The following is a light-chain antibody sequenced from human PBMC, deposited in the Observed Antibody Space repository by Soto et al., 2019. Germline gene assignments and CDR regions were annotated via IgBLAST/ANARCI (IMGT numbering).Light chain of an antibody. J-gene: IGKJ5*01. CDR1: QTVVTR. V-gene: IGKV1-5*01. CDR3: QQYETFSGT. CDR2: DAS. Sequence: DIQMTQSPSTLSASVGDRVTITCRASQTVVTRVAWYQHRPGKAPKLLIYDASNLESGVPTRFSGSGSRTEFTLTIASLQPDDFATYYCQQYETFSGTFGPGTRLEIK.